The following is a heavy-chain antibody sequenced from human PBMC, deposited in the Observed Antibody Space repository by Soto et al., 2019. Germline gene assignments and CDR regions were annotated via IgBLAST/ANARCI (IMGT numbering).Heavy chain of an antibody. CDR3: ARYDSSGYYWPYYYYGMDV. J-gene: IGHJ6*02. Sequence: EVQLVESGGGLVKPGGSLRLSCAASGFTFSTYSMNWVRQAPGKGLEWVASISSSSTYIDYADSVKGRFTISRDNAKNSLYLQMNSLRDEDTAVYYWARYDSSGYYWPYYYYGMDVWGQGTTVTVSS. D-gene: IGHD3-22*01. V-gene: IGHV3-21*01. CDR2: ISSSSTYI. CDR1: GFTFSTYS.